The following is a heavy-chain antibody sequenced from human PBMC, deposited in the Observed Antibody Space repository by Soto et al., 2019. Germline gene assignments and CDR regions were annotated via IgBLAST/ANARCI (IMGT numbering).Heavy chain of an antibody. Sequence: EVQLLESGGGLVQPGGSLRLSCAASGFTFSSYAMSWVRQAPGKGLEWVSAISGSGGSTYYADSVKGRFTISRDNSKNPRYLQMNSLRAEDTAVYYCAKDGTIVVGNNWFEPWGQGTLVTVSS. CDR2: ISGSGGST. CDR1: GFTFSSYA. D-gene: IGHD3-22*01. J-gene: IGHJ5*02. CDR3: AKDGTIVVGNNWFEP. V-gene: IGHV3-23*01.